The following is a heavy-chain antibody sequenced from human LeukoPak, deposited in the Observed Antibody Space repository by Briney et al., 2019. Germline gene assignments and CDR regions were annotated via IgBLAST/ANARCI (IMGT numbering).Heavy chain of an antibody. CDR3: ARVGGRYSPLGY. CDR1: GFTFSSYW. J-gene: IGHJ4*02. V-gene: IGHV3-7*01. D-gene: IGHD3-16*02. CDR2: IKQDGSEK. Sequence: TGGSLRLSCAASGFTFSSYWTSWVRQAPGKGLEWVANIKQDGSEKYYVDSVKGRFTISRDNDKNSLFLQMTSLGAEDTAVYYCARVGGRYSPLGYWGQGTLVTVSS.